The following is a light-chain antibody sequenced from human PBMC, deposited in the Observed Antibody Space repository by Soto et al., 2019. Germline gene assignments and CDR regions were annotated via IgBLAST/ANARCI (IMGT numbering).Light chain of an antibody. Sequence: IVMTQSPATLSVSPVGRATLSCRASQSISDTLAWYQQKPGQAPRILIHGASTRATGVPATFSGSGSGTEGTITIDSLKSEDCAVYYCHQYYNWPLTFSGGTKVDIK. CDR2: GAS. CDR1: QSISDT. V-gene: IGKV3-15*01. J-gene: IGKJ4*01. CDR3: HQYYNWPLT.